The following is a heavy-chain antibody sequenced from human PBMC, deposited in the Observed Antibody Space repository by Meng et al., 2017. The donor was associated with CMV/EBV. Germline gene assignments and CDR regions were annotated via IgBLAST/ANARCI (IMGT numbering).Heavy chain of an antibody. J-gene: IGHJ4*02. Sequence: CAACGLSFENYGISGVNQSPWKGLEWVSGIDWNGGSIGYADSMKGRLTISRDNAKKSLYLQMNSLRDEDTALYYCAPVCSSTSCPEYWGQGTLVTVSS. CDR2: IDWNGGSI. D-gene: IGHD2-2*01. CDR3: APVCSSTSCPEY. V-gene: IGHV3-20*04. CDR1: GLSFENYG.